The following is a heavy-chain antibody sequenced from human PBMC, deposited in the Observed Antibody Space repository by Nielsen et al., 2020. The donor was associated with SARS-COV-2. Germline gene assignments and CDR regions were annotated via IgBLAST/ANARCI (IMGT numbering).Heavy chain of an antibody. Sequence: GESLKISCAASGFTFSSYAMSWVRQAPGKGLEWVSAISGSGGSTYYADSVKGRFTISRDNSKNTLYLQMNSLRAEDTAVYYCAKMGLEIYGYYYYKDVWGKGTTVTVSS. V-gene: IGHV3-23*01. CDR2: ISGSGGST. CDR1: GFTFSSYA. CDR3: AKMGLEIYGYYYYKDV. D-gene: IGHD4-17*01. J-gene: IGHJ6*03.